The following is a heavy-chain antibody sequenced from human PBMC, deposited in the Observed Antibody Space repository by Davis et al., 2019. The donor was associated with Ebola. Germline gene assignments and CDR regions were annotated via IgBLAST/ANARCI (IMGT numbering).Heavy chain of an antibody. CDR2: INPNSGGT. Sequence: AASVKVSCKASGYTFTSYAMHWVRQAPGQGREWMGRINPNSGGTDYAQKFQGRVTMTSDTSISTVYMELSRLRSDDTAVYYCARAQFPTTSDHWGQGTLVTVSS. CDR1: GYTFTSYA. D-gene: IGHD1-1*01. J-gene: IGHJ4*02. CDR3: ARAQFPTTSDH. V-gene: IGHV1-2*06.